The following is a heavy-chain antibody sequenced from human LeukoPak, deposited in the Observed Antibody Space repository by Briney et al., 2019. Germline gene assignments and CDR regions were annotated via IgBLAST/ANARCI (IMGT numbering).Heavy chain of an antibody. CDR2: IYYSGST. D-gene: IGHD3-22*01. CDR3: ATFYDSSGYYHDY. V-gene: IGHV4-31*03. Sequence: SETLSLTCTVSGGSISSGGYYWSWIRQHPGKGLEWIGYIYYSGSTYYNPSLKSRVTISVDTSKNQFSLKLSSVTAADMAVYYCATFYDSSGYYHDYWGQGTLVTVSS. J-gene: IGHJ4*02. CDR1: GGSISSGGYY.